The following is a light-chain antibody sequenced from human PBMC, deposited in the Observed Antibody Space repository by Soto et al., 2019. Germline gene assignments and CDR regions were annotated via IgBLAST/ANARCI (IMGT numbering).Light chain of an antibody. CDR3: QQYGSSSYT. CDR2: GAS. J-gene: IGKJ2*01. CDR1: QSVSSYY. V-gene: IGKV3-20*01. Sequence: EIVLTQSPGTLSLSPGKRATLSCRASQSVSSYYLTWYQQKPGQAPRLLIYGASSRASGIPDRFSGSGSGTDFTLTISRLEPEDFAVYYCQQYGSSSYTFGQGTKLEIK.